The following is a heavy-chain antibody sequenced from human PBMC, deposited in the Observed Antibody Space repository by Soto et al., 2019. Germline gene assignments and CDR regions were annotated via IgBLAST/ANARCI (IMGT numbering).Heavy chain of an antibody. D-gene: IGHD3-10*01. J-gene: IGHJ4*02. CDR2: ISYDGGDK. CDR1: GFTFSTYG. Sequence: QVQLVESGGGVVQPGRSLRLSCAASGFTFSTYGMHWVRQAPGKGLERVAVISYDGGDKYYADSVKGRFTISRDNSKNTLYLQMNSLRTEDTAVYYCAKLFYYGSGSTDYWGQGTLVTVSS. CDR3: AKLFYYGSGSTDY. V-gene: IGHV3-30*18.